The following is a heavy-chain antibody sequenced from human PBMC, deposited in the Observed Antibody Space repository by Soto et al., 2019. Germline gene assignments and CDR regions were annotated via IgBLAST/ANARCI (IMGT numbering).Heavy chain of an antibody. V-gene: IGHV4-34*01. CDR1: GGSFSGYY. CDR2: INHKGRN. CDR3: PRALLLWFGELGAFDI. J-gene: IGHJ3*02. D-gene: IGHD3-10*01. Sequence: QVQLQQWGAGLLKPSETLSLTCAVYGGSFSGYYWSWIRQPPGKGLEWLVEINHKGRNTNNPSLKGRVNISVDTPKGQLPLEQSSVTASDTAVYYCPRALLLWFGELGAFDIGGQGTIVTVSS.